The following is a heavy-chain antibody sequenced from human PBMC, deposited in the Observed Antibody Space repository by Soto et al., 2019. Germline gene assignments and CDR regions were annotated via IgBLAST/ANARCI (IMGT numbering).Heavy chain of an antibody. CDR3: ARSARYYHDGMDV. CDR2: INHSGRT. Sequence: PTETLSLTXADYGGSFSGYYWSWIRQAPGKGLEWIGTINHSGRTNYNPSRKRRGTISVANSKNQFSLELSSVTAADTAVYYCARSARYYHDGMDVWGPGTAVTVSS. CDR1: GGSFSGYY. V-gene: IGHV4-34*01. J-gene: IGHJ6*02.